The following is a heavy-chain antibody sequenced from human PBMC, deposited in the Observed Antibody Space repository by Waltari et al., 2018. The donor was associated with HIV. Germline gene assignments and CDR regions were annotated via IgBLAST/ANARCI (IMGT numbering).Heavy chain of an antibody. V-gene: IGHV1-2*02. D-gene: IGHD3-9*01. CDR2: MNPNSGGT. CDR3: SRGGTILTGYYPSGVS. CDR1: GYTFTAYY. J-gene: IGHJ5*02. Sequence: QVQLVQSGADVKKPGASVKVSCKDSGYTFTAYYIHWVRQAPGQGLEWMGWMNPNSGGTNYPQKFKGRVTMTRDTSIKTAYLQLSGLTSDDTALYWCSRGGTILTGYYPSGVSWGQGTPVTVSS.